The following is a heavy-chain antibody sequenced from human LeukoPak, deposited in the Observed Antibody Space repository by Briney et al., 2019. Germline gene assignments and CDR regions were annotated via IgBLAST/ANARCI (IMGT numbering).Heavy chain of an antibody. V-gene: IGHV1-2*02. Sequence: ASVKVSCKASGYTFTGYYMHWVRQAPGQGLEWMGWINPNSGGTNYAQKFQGRVTMTRDTSISTAYMELSRLRSDDTAVYYCARTHARTYCSSTSCQYNWFDPWGQGTLVTVSS. CDR1: GYTFTGYY. CDR2: INPNSGGT. D-gene: IGHD2-2*01. CDR3: ARTHARTYCSSTSCQYNWFDP. J-gene: IGHJ5*02.